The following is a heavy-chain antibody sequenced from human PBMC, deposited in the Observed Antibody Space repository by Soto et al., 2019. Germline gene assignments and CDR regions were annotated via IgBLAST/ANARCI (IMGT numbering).Heavy chain of an antibody. CDR2: ISSSTI. V-gene: IGHV3-48*01. CDR3: AGDATPDDY. J-gene: IGHJ4*02. CDR1: GFTFSSYS. Sequence: EVQLVESGGGLVQPGGSLRLSCAASGFTFSSYSMNWVRQAPGKGLEWVSYISSSTIYYADSVKGRFTISRDNAKNSLYLQLNSLRAEDTAVYYCAGDATPDDYWGQGTLGTVSS.